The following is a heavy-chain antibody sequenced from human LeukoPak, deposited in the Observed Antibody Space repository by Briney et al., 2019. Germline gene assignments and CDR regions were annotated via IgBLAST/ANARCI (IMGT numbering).Heavy chain of an antibody. D-gene: IGHD6-13*01. CDR3: ARGRIATAVNAFDN. CDR2: ISSSSSYI. CDR1: GFTFSSYS. V-gene: IGHV3-21*01. Sequence: GGSLRLSCAASGFTFSSYSMNWVRQAPGKGLEWVSSISSSSSYIYYADSVKGRFTISRDNAKNSLYLQMNSLRAEDTAVYYCARGRIATAVNAFDNWGQGTMVTVSS. J-gene: IGHJ3*02.